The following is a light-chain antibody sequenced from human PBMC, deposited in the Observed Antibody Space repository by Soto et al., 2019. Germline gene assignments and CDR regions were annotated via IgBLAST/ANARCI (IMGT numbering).Light chain of an antibody. J-gene: IGLJ3*02. Sequence: QSALTQPRSVSGSPGQSVTISCTGTSSDVGGSNLVSWYQQHAGRAPKLVIYDVIKRPSGVPDRFSGSKSGNTASLTISGLQVEDEADYYCCSYAGNSLWVFGGGTNLTVL. CDR1: SSDVGGSNL. V-gene: IGLV2-11*01. CDR2: DVI. CDR3: CSYAGNSLWV.